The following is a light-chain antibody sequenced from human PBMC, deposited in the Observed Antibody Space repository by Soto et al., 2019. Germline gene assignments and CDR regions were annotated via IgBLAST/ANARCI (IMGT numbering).Light chain of an antibody. CDR2: GAS. Sequence: EIVLTQSPGTLSLSPGERATLSCRASQSVSGSSLAWYQQKPGQAPRLLLYGASSRATGIPDRFSGSGSGTDFTLTISRLEPEDFALYYCQQYADSPRTFGQGTKVEIK. V-gene: IGKV3-20*01. CDR3: QQYADSPRT. J-gene: IGKJ1*01. CDR1: QSVSGSS.